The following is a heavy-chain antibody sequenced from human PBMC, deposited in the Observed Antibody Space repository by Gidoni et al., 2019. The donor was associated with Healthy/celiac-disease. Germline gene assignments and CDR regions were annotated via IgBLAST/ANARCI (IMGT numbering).Heavy chain of an antibody. V-gene: IGHV3-23*01. D-gene: IGHD6-19*01. CDR2: ISGSGGST. J-gene: IGHJ4*02. Sequence: EVQLLESGGGLVQPGGSLRLSCAASGFPFSSYAMSWVRQAPGKGLAWVSAISGSGGSTYYADSVKGRFTISRDNSKNTLYLQMNSLRAEDTAVYYCANGGWLVLAYFDYWGQGTLVTVSS. CDR3: ANGGWLVLAYFDY. CDR1: GFPFSSYA.